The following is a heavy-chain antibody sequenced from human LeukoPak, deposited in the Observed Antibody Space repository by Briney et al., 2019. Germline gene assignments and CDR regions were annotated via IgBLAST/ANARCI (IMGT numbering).Heavy chain of an antibody. CDR1: GGSISSYY. Sequence: PSETLSLTCTVSGGSISSYYWSWIRQPPGKGLEWIGYIYYSGSTNYNPSLKSRVTISVDTPKNQFSLKLSSVTAADTAVYYCASSYSGSYLRYWGQGTLVTVSS. D-gene: IGHD1-26*01. J-gene: IGHJ4*02. V-gene: IGHV4-59*01. CDR2: IYYSGST. CDR3: ASSYSGSYLRY.